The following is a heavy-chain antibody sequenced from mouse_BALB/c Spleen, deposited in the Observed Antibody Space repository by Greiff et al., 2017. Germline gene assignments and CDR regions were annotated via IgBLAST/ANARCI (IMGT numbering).Heavy chain of an antibody. Sequence: VQLQQSGPELVKPGASVKMSCTASGYTFTSYVMHWVKQKPGQGLEWIGYINPYNDGTKYNEKFKGKATLTSDKSSSTAYMELSSLTSEDSAVYYCARGGGIYEYYAMDYWGQGTSVTVSS. CDR1: GYTFTSYV. J-gene: IGHJ4*01. CDR2: INPYNDGT. D-gene: IGHD2-3*01. V-gene: IGHV1-14*01. CDR3: ARGGGIYEYYAMDY.